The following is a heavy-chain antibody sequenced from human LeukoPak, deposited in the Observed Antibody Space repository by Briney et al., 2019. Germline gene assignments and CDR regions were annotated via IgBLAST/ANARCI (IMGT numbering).Heavy chain of an antibody. J-gene: IGHJ5*02. CDR2: VNRVGNT. CDR3: ARERVVSNFNWFDP. V-gene: IGHV4-34*01. D-gene: IGHD1-1*01. Sequence: SETLSLTCAVHGASFSGYSWSWVRQPPGKGLEWIGEVNRVGNTIYNPSLKSRVTISIDTSTTQFSLTLTSVTVAHTAIYFCARERVVSNFNWFDPWGQGTLVTVSS. CDR1: GASFSGYS.